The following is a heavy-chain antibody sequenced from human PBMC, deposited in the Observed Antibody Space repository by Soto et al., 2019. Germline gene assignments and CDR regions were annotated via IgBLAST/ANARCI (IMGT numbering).Heavy chain of an antibody. D-gene: IGHD2-21*02. CDR2: IRSKANSYAT. V-gene: IGHV3-73*01. CDR1: GFTFSGSA. J-gene: IGHJ4*02. Sequence: PGGSLRLSCAASGFTFSGSAMHWVRQASGKGLEWVGRIRSKANSYATAYAASVKGRFTISRDDSKNTAYLQMNSLKTEDTAVYYCTVQHIVVVTAPENDYWGKGTLVTVSS. CDR3: TVQHIVVVTAPENDY.